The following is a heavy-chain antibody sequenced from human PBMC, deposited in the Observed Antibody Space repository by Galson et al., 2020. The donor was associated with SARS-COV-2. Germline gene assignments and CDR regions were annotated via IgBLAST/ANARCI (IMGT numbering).Heavy chain of an antibody. CDR1: GFKFSSYW. D-gene: IGHD3-10*01. CDR2: IKQDGSEK. V-gene: IGHV3-7*01. CDR3: ARIFLVRGVLYEYFDY. J-gene: IGHJ4*02. Sequence: GGSLRLSCAASGFKFSSYWMSWVRQAPGKGLEWLANIKQDGSEKYYVDSVKGRFTISRDNTKNSLYLQMTSLRAEDTAVYFCARIFLVRGVLYEYFDYWGQGTLVSVSS.